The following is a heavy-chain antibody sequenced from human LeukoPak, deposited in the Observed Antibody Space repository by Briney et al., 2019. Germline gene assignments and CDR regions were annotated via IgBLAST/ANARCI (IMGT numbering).Heavy chain of an antibody. V-gene: IGHV4-61*02. J-gene: IGHJ4*02. CDR1: GVSISSGSYY. Sequence: PSETLSFTCTVSGVSISSGSYYWSWIRQPAGKGLEWIGRIYTSGSTNYNPSLKSRVTISVDTSKNQFSLKLSSVTAADTAVYYCAREGPYSNLVDYWGQGTLVTVSS. D-gene: IGHD4-11*01. CDR3: AREGPYSNLVDY. CDR2: IYTSGST.